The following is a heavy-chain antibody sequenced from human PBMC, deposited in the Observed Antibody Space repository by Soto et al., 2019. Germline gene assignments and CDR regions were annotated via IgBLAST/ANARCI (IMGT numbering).Heavy chain of an antibody. CDR3: ARSDDSTSYPLDP. CDR1: GYTFITYG. D-gene: IGHD4-4*01. V-gene: IGHV1-18*01. Sequence: GASVKVSYKASGYTFITYGVTWVRQAPGQGLGWMGWITPYNGKTHYAQKFQDRVTMTTDTAATTAYMEMTSLRHGDTAVYFCARSDDSTSYPLDPWGPGTLVTVSS. CDR2: ITPYNGKT. J-gene: IGHJ5*02.